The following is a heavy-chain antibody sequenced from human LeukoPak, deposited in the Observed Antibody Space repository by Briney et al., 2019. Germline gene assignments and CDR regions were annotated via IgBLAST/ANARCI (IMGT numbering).Heavy chain of an antibody. J-gene: IGHJ4*02. Sequence: SETLSLTCTVSGGSISSYYWSWIRQPPGKGLEWIGYIYYSGSTNYNPSLKSRVTISVDTSRNQFSLNVSSVTAADTAVYYCARVLPYSSGRGVDYWGQGTLVTVSS. CDR3: ARVLPYSSGRGVDY. V-gene: IGHV4-59*01. D-gene: IGHD6-19*01. CDR1: GGSISSYY. CDR2: IYYSGST.